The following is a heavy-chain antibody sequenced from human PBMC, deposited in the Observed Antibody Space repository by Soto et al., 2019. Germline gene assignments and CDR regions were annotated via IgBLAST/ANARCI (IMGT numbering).Heavy chain of an antibody. CDR3: VGTGTTDDY. J-gene: IGHJ4*02. D-gene: IGHD4-17*01. Sequence: SETMSRTCTVSGTTLRSGVYSWSFIRKHPRPCLEQTGYLYTSGGSYYTPFLKGRLTISIATSENQFSLRLNSVTAADTAIYYCVGTGTTDDYWGRGTRVTVSS. CDR1: GTTLRSGVYS. CDR2: LYTSGGS. V-gene: IGHV4-30-4*01.